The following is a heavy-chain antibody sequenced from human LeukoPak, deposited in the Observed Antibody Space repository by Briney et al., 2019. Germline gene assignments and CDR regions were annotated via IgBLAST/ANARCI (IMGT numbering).Heavy chain of an antibody. CDR1: GFSISSRHY. CDR2: VYQSGTT. Sequence: SETLSLTCTVSGFSISSRHYWGWVRQPPGAGLEWIGSVYQSGTTYYNPSLKSRVTTSVDMSKNQFSLRLRPVTAADTAVYYCARIFIRNGYSSYFDCWGQGTLVTVSS. V-gene: IGHV4-38-2*02. CDR3: ARIFIRNGYSSYFDC. J-gene: IGHJ4*02. D-gene: IGHD5-18*01.